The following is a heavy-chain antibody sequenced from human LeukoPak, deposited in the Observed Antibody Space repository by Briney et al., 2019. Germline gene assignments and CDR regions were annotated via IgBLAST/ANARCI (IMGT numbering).Heavy chain of an antibody. V-gene: IGHV3-7*01. CDR2: IKQDGSEK. Sequence: PGGSLRLSCAASGFTFSSYSMNWVRQAPGKGLEWVANIKQDGSEKYYVDSVKGRFTISRDNAKNSLYLQMNSLRAEDTAVYYCARDDFWSGYSIYYGMDVWGQGTTVTVSS. CDR3: ARDDFWSGYSIYYGMDV. J-gene: IGHJ6*02. CDR1: GFTFSSYS. D-gene: IGHD3-3*01.